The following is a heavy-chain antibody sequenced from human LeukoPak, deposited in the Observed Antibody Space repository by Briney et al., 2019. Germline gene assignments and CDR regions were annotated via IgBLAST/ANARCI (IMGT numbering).Heavy chain of an antibody. D-gene: IGHD6-13*01. CDR3: ARDIAAAVHYYGMDV. CDR2: INPNSGGT. J-gene: IGHJ6*04. Sequence: SVKVSCKASGYTFTGYYMHWVRQAPGQGLEWMGWINPNSGGTNYAQKFQGWVTMTRDTSISTAYMELSRLRSDDTAVYYCARDIAAAVHYYGMDVWGKGTTVTVSS. CDR1: GYTFTGYY. V-gene: IGHV1-2*04.